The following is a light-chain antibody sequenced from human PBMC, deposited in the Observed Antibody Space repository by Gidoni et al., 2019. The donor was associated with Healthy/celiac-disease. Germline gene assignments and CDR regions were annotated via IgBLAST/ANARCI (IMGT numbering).Light chain of an antibody. CDR3: QQSYSTHWT. CDR1: QSISSY. CDR2: AAS. J-gene: IGKJ1*01. Sequence: DIQTTQSPSSLSASVGDRVTITCRASQSISSYLNWYQQKPGKAPKLLIYAASSLQSGVPSRFSGSGSGTDFTLTISRLQPEDFATYYCQQSYSTHWTFGQGTKVEIK. V-gene: IGKV1-39*01.